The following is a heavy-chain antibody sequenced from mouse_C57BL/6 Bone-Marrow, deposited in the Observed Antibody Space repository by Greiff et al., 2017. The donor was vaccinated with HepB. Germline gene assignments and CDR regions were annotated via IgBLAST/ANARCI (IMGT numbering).Heavy chain of an antibody. CDR2: ISNGGGST. Sequence: EVQVVESGGGLVQPGGSLKLSCAASGFTFSDYYMYWVRQTPEKRLEWVAYISNGGGSTYYPDTVKGRFTISRDNAKNTLYLQMSRLKSEDTAMYYCARSLTGGVLHYYAMDYWGQGTSVTVSS. CDR1: GFTFSDYY. J-gene: IGHJ4*01. V-gene: IGHV5-12*01. D-gene: IGHD4-1*01. CDR3: ARSLTGGVLHYYAMDY.